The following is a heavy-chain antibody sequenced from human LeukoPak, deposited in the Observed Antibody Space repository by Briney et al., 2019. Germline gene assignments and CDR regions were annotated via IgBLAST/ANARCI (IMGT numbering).Heavy chain of an antibody. CDR2: ISSSSSTI. D-gene: IGHD3-22*01. Sequence: PGGSLRLSCAASGFTFSSYSMNWVRQAPGRGLEWVSYISSSSSTIYYADSVEGRFTISRNNAKNSLYLQMNSLRAEDTAVYYCAKLGGNLRWLSFDYWGQGTLVTVSS. V-gene: IGHV3-48*01. CDR3: AKLGGNLRWLSFDY. J-gene: IGHJ4*02. CDR1: GFTFSSYS.